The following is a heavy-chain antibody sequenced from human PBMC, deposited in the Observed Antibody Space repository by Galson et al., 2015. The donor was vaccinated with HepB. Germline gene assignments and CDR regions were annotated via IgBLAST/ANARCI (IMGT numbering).Heavy chain of an antibody. CDR1: GGSFSGYY. Sequence: SETLSLTCAVYGGSFSGYYWSWIRQPPGKGLEWIGEINHSGSTNYNPSLKSRVTISVDTSKNQFSLKLSSVTAADTAVYYCARGVGATHEREFDYWGQGTLVTVSS. V-gene: IGHV4-34*01. D-gene: IGHD1-26*01. CDR2: INHSGST. CDR3: ARGVGATHEREFDY. J-gene: IGHJ4*02.